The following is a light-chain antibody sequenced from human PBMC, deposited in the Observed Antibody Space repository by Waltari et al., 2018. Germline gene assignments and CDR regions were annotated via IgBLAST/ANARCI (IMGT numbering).Light chain of an antibody. Sequence: DIQLTQSPSTLSASVGDRVTIPCRASQSVSSWLAWYQQKPGKAPKLLIYRASSLRSGVPSRFTGSGSETEFTLTISSLQPDDFATYYCQQYNISSPWTFGQGTKVAMK. CDR1: QSVSSW. CDR3: QQYNISSPWT. J-gene: IGKJ1*01. CDR2: RAS. V-gene: IGKV1-5*03.